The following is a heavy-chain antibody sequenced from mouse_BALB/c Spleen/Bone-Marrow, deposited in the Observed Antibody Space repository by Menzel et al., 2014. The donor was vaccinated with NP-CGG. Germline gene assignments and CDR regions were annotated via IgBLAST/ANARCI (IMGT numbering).Heavy chain of an antibody. J-gene: IGHJ4*01. Sequence: EVKVVESGGGLVQPGGSRKVSCAASGFTFSSFGMHWVRQAPEKGLEWVAYISSGSSTIYYAGTVKGRFTISRDNPKNTLFLQMTSLRSEDTAMYYCARATMITTGYYYAMDYWGQGTSVTVSS. V-gene: IGHV5-17*02. CDR1: GFTFSSFG. CDR3: ARATMITTGYYYAMDY. D-gene: IGHD2-4*01. CDR2: ISSGSSTI.